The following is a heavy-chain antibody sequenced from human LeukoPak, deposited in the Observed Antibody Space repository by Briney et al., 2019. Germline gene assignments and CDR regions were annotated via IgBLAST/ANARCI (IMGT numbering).Heavy chain of an antibody. CDR1: GGSISSGGYY. Sequence: PSQTLSLTCTVSGGSISSGGYYWSWIRQHPGKGLEWIGYIYYSGSTYYNPSLKSRVTISVDTSKNQFSLKLSSVTAADTAVYYCARGTLGRWLQFWWFDPWGQGTLVTVSS. CDR2: IYYSGST. CDR3: ARGTLGRWLQFWWFDP. J-gene: IGHJ5*02. V-gene: IGHV4-31*03. D-gene: IGHD5-12*01.